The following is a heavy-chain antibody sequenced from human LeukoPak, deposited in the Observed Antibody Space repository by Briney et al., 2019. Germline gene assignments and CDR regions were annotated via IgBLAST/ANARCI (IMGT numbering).Heavy chain of an antibody. D-gene: IGHD3-22*01. J-gene: IGHJ3*02. V-gene: IGHV3-53*01. CDR2: IYSGGRT. CDR1: GFTVSNTY. CDR3: ARGLVVVSQYVFDI. Sequence: GGSLRLSWTASGFTVSNTYITWVRQAPGKGLEWVSVIYSGGRTYYADSVKGRFTISRDNSKNTVYLQMNSLRAEDTAVYYCARGLVVVSQYVFDIWGPGTLVTVSS.